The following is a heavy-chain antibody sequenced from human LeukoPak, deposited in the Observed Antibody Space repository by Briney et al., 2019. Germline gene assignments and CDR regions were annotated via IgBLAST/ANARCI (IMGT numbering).Heavy chain of an antibody. CDR2: VNPSGGGT. Sequence: ASVKVPCKASGYTFTRHYMHWVRQAPGQGLEWMGVVNPSGGGTSYSQMFQGRLTMTRDMSTSTVYMELSSLRSEDTAVYYCTRTLGAVADSRCWFDPWGQGTLGTVSS. V-gene: IGHV1-46*01. J-gene: IGHJ5*02. CDR1: GYTFTRHY. D-gene: IGHD3-16*01. CDR3: TRTLGAVADSRCWFDP.